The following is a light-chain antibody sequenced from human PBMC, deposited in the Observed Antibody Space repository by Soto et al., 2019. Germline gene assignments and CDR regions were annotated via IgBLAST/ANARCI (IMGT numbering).Light chain of an antibody. V-gene: IGLV2-11*01. Sequence: QSVLTHPRSVSWSPGQSVTISCTGTSSDVGGYNYVSWYQQHPGKAPKLMIYDVTKRPSGVPDRFSGSKSGNTASPTISGLQAEDEADYSCCSYAGNYIWVFGGGTKVTVL. CDR2: DVT. CDR3: CSYAGNYIWV. CDR1: SSDVGGYNY. J-gene: IGLJ2*01.